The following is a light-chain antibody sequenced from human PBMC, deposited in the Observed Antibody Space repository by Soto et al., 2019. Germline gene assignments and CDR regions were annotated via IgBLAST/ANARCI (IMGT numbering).Light chain of an antibody. V-gene: IGKV3D-15*01. CDR1: QSIRTD. Sequence: DIVMTQSPATLSVSPGARAPLSCRASQSIRTDLAWYQQKSGQGPRLLIYDASTRATGIPARFSGSGSGTEFTLTISSLQSEDFAVYYCQQYNNWPPWTFGQGTKVDNK. CDR2: DAS. J-gene: IGKJ1*01. CDR3: QQYNNWPPWT.